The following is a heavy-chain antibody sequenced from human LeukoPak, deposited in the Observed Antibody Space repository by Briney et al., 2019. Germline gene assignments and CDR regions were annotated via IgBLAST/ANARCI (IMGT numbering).Heavy chain of an antibody. CDR1: GFTFSNYW. CDR2: IKQDGSEK. V-gene: IGHV3-7*01. J-gene: IGHJ4*02. CDR3: ARDLGGYFDY. D-gene: IGHD3-16*01. Sequence: PGGSLRLSCAASGFTFSNYWMTWVRQAPGKGLEGVANIKQDGSEKYYVDSVKGRFTISRDNAKNSLYLQMNSPRAEDTAVYYCARDLGGYFDYWGQGTLVTVSS.